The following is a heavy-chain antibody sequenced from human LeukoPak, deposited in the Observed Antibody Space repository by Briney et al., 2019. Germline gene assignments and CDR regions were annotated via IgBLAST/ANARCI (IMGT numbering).Heavy chain of an antibody. CDR1: GGSISSYY. V-gene: IGHV4-59*01. D-gene: IGHD3-10*01. Sequence: SETLSLTCTVSGGSISSYYSSWIRQPPGKGLGWIGYIYYSGSTNYNPSLKSRVTISVDTTKNQFSLKLSSVSAADTAVYYCARRTVRGVWYFDLWGRGTLVTVSS. J-gene: IGHJ2*01. CDR2: IYYSGST. CDR3: ARRTVRGVWYFDL.